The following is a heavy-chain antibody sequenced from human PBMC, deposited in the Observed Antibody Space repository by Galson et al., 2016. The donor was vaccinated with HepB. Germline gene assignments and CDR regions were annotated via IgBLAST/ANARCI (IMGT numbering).Heavy chain of an antibody. CDR1: GFTFSSYSM. D-gene: IGHD3-22*01. CDR2: IHHSGST. Sequence: SLRLSCAASGFTFSSYSMNWVRQAPGKGLEWIGEIHHSGSTNYNPSLKSRVTISVDKNKNQFSLRLSFVTAADTAVYFCARSGDYCLDYWGQGTLVTVSS. CDR3: ARSGDYCLDY. V-gene: IGHV4-4*01. J-gene: IGHJ4*02.